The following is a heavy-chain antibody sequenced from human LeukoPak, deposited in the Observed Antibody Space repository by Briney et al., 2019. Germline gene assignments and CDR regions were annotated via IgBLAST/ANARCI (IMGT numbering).Heavy chain of an antibody. CDR1: GYTFTGYY. V-gene: IGHV1-2*02. CDR3: ARALRSGSYREFDY. J-gene: IGHJ4*02. CDR2: INPNSGGT. D-gene: IGHD1-26*01. Sequence: ASVKVSCKASGYTFTGYYIHWVRQAPGQGLGWMGWINPNSGGTNYAQKFQGRVTMTRDTSISTAYMELSRLRSDDAAMYYCARALRSGSYREFDYWGQGTLVTVSP.